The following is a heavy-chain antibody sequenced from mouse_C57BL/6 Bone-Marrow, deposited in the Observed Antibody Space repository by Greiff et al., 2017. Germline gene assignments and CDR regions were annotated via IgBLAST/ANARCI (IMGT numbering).Heavy chain of an antibody. V-gene: IGHV1-9*01. Sequence: VQLQQSGAELMKPGASVKLSCKATGYKFTGYCIEWVKQRPGHGLEWIGEILPVSGGTHYNAQFKGKATFTADTSSNTAYMQLSSLTTEDSAIYYCARGETREAMDYWGQGTSVTVSS. CDR2: ILPVSGGT. J-gene: IGHJ4*01. CDR3: ARGETREAMDY. CDR1: GYKFTGYC. D-gene: IGHD3-1*01.